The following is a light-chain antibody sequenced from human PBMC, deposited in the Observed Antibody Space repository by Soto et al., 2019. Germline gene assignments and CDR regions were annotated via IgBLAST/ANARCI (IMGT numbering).Light chain of an antibody. CDR3: QQFSSYPLT. V-gene: IGKV3-20*01. J-gene: IGKJ4*01. CDR2: GVS. CDR1: QSVSGSD. Sequence: EVVLTQSPGTLSLSPGERATLSCRASQSVSGSDLAWHQQQPDHAPRLLIAGVSKTAAGTPDRFSGSGSGTDFPLISSRLEPEDFALYYWQQFSSYPLTFGGGTKVEIK.